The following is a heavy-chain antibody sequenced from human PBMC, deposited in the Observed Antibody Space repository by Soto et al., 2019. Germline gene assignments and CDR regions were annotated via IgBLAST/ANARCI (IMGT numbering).Heavy chain of an antibody. CDR1: GGSITGGNYY. V-gene: IGHV4-30-4*01. CDR3: ARGKGVFDL. D-gene: IGHD3-10*01. Sequence: QVQLQESGPGLVKPSQTLSLTCTVSGGSITGGNYYWSWIRQPPGKGLEWMGYSYYSGGTYYNPSLKSRLTISVDTSKNQFSLKLSSVTAADTAVYYCARGKGVFDLWGRGTLVTVSS. J-gene: IGHJ2*01. CDR2: SYYSGGT.